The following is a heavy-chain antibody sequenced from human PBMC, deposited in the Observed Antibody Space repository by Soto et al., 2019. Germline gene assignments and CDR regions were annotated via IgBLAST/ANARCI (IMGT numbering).Heavy chain of an antibody. D-gene: IGHD5-12*01. CDR3: AKDTGDIVATYFDY. Sequence: GGSLRLSCAASGFTFDDYAMHWVRQAPGKGLEWVSGISWNSGSIGYADSVKGRFTISRDNAKNSLYLQMNSLRAEDTALYYCAKDTGDIVATYFDYWGQGTLVTVSS. J-gene: IGHJ4*02. CDR1: GFTFDDYA. V-gene: IGHV3-9*01. CDR2: ISWNSGSI.